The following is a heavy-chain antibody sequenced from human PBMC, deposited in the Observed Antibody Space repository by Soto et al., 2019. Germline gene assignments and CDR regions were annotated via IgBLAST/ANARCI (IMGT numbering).Heavy chain of an antibody. D-gene: IGHD3-3*01. Sequence: QVQLQESGPGLVKPSETLSLTCTVSGGDISTYYWTWIRQPAGKGLEWIVRIYSSGSTKYNPSLKSRVSMSLDTSKNQFSLRLSSVTAADTAVYFCARGQRFSDWFDPWSQGTLVTVSS. V-gene: IGHV4-4*07. CDR2: IYSSGST. CDR3: ARGQRFSDWFDP. J-gene: IGHJ5*02. CDR1: GGDISTYY.